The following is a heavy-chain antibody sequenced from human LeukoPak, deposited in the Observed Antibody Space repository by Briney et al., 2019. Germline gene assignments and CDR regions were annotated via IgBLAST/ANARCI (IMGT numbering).Heavy chain of an antibody. CDR1: GYTFTSYG. V-gene: IGHV1-69*13. Sequence: GASVKVSCKASGYTFTSYGISWVRQAPGQGLEWMGKIIPISGTTNYAQKFQGRVTFTADESTSTAYMELSSLRSEDTALYYCARKLRLGGNWFDPWGQGTLVTVSS. D-gene: IGHD1-26*01. J-gene: IGHJ5*02. CDR3: ARKLRLGGNWFDP. CDR2: IIPISGTT.